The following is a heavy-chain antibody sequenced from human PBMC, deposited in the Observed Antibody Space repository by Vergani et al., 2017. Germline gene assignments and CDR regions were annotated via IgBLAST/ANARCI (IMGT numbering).Heavy chain of an antibody. V-gene: IGHV3-66*02. J-gene: IGHJ5*02. CDR3: ASGNYDGSGTYVDP. CDR1: GSTVSGNY. D-gene: IGHD3-10*01. CDR2: LYSGDET. Sequence: ELQLVESGGGLVQPGGSLRLSCAASGSTVSGNYMTWVRQAPGKGLEWVSHLYSGDETYYVDSVKGRVTISRDTSKNTLHLQINNLRVEDTAVYYCASGNYDGSGTYVDPWGQGTLVTVSS.